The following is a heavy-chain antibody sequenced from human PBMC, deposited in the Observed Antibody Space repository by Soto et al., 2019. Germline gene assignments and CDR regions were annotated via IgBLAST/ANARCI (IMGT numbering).Heavy chain of an antibody. J-gene: IGHJ4*02. Sequence: GGSLRLSCAASGFTFSSYAMSWVRQAPGKGLEWVSAISGSGGSTYYADSVKGRFTISRDNSKNTLYLQMNSLRAEDTAVYYCAKERYQLEQSTLSGYDSDFDYWGQGTLVTVSS. V-gene: IGHV3-23*01. D-gene: IGHD5-12*01. CDR3: AKERYQLEQSTLSGYDSDFDY. CDR2: ISGSGGST. CDR1: GFTFSSYA.